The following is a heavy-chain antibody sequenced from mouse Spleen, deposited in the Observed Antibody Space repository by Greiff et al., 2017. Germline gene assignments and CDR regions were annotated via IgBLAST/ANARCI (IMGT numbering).Heavy chain of an antibody. D-gene: IGHD2-1*01. Sequence: DVQLVESGGGLVKPGGSLKLSCAASGFTFSSYAMSWVRQTPEKRLEWVASISSGGSTYYPDSVKGRFTISRDNARNILYLQMSSLRSEDTAMYYCARGLYGNYFAYWGQGTLVTVSA. V-gene: IGHV5-6-5*01. J-gene: IGHJ3*01. CDR2: ISSGGST. CDR1: GFTFSSYA. CDR3: ARGLYGNYFAY.